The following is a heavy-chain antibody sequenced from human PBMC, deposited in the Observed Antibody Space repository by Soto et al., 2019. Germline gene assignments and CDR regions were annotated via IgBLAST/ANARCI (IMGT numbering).Heavy chain of an antibody. J-gene: IGHJ4*02. CDR3: AGQGY. V-gene: IGHV4-59*01. Sequence: LSLTCTVSGGSISSYYWSWIREPPGKGLEWIGYIYYSGSTNYNPSLKSRVTISVDTSKNQFSLKLSSVTAADTAVHYCAGQGYWGQGTLVTVSS. CDR2: IYYSGST. CDR1: GGSISSYY.